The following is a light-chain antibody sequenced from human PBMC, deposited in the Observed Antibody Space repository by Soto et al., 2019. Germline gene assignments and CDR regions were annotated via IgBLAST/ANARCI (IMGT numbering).Light chain of an antibody. Sequence: QSVLTQSPSASGTPGQRVTISCSGTSSNIGNNYVCWYQHLPGTAPKLLIYRNNQRPSGVPDRFSGSKSGTSASLAISGLRSDDEADYYCAAWDDSLSGVVFGGGTKVTVL. CDR3: AAWDDSLSGVV. V-gene: IGLV1-47*01. CDR1: SSNIGNNY. CDR2: RNN. J-gene: IGLJ2*01.